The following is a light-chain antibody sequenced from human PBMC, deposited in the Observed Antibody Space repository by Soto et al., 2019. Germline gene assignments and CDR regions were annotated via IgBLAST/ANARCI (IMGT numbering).Light chain of an antibody. Sequence: QSALTQPASVSGSPGQSITMSCTGSRSDVGGYNLVSWYQQHPGKAPKLMIYEVSKRPSGVSNRFSGSKSGNTASLTISGRQAEDEADYYCSSYAGSSTFVVFGGGTKVTVL. CDR2: EVS. CDR3: SSYAGSSTFVV. CDR1: RSDVGGYNL. J-gene: IGLJ2*01. V-gene: IGLV2-23*02.